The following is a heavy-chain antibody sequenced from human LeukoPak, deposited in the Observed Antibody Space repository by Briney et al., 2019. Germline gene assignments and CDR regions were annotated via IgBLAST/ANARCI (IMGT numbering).Heavy chain of an antibody. V-gene: IGHV1-18*01. CDR1: GYTFTSYG. Sequence: ASVKVSCKASGYTFTSYGISWVRQAPGQGLEWMGWISAYNGNTNYAQKLQGRVTMTTDTSTSTAYMELRSLRSDDTAVYYCARDHELLWFGELLYGDYWGPGTLVTVSS. D-gene: IGHD3-10*01. J-gene: IGHJ4*02. CDR2: ISAYNGNT. CDR3: ARDHELLWFGELLYGDY.